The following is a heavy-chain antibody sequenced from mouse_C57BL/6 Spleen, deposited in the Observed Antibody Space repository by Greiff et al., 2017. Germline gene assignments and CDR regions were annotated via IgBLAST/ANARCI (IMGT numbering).Heavy chain of an antibody. CDR2: INPSNGGA. CDR1: GYTFTSYW. CDR3: ARDYGSSPYWYFDV. D-gene: IGHD1-1*01. Sequence: QVQLQQPGPELVKPGASVKQSCKASGYTFTSYWMNWVKQRPGQGLEWIGNINPSNGGANYNEKLKSKATLTVDESSSKAYMQISTLTSEDSAVCYYARDYGSSPYWYFDVWGTGTTVTVSS. J-gene: IGHJ1*03. V-gene: IGHV1-53*01.